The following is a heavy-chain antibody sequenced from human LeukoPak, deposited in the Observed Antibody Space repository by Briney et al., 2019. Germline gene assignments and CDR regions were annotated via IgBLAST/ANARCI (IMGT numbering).Heavy chain of an antibody. J-gene: IGHJ5*02. CDR3: ARESGEFGLGYQLDR. CDR1: GFTFNRYW. Sequence: GGSLRLSCAASGFTFNRYWMSWVRQAPGKGLEWVANIRQDGSEKYYVDSVKGRFTISRDNAKNSLYLQMNSLRAEDTAVYYCARESGEFGLGYQLDRWGQGTLVSVSS. V-gene: IGHV3-7*03. CDR2: IRQDGSEK. D-gene: IGHD2-2*01.